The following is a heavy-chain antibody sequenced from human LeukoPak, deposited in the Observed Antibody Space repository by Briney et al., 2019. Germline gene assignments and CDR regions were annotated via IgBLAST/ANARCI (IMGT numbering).Heavy chain of an antibody. CDR1: GGSLSSGSDY. Sequence: SETLCLTCTVSGGSLSSGSDYWSWIRQSAGKGLEWIGRIYASGSTNYNPSLKSRVTISVDTSKNQFSLKLSSVTAADTAVYYCARSGYSNFDYWGQGTLVTVSS. CDR2: IYASGST. CDR3: ARSGYSNFDY. D-gene: IGHD3-3*01. V-gene: IGHV4-61*02. J-gene: IGHJ4*02.